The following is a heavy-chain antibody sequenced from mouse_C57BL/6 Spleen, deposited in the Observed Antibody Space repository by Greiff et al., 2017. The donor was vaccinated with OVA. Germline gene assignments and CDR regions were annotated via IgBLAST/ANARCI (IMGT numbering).Heavy chain of an antibody. D-gene: IGHD2-12*01. Sequence: EVQRVESGGDLVKPGGSLKLSCAASGFTFSSYGMSWVRQTPDKRLEWVATISSGGSYTYYPDSVKGRFTISRDNANNTLYLQMSSLKSEDTAMYYCARRDTSYAMDYWGQGTSVTVSS. CDR2: ISSGGSYT. V-gene: IGHV5-6*01. CDR3: ARRDTSYAMDY. J-gene: IGHJ4*01. CDR1: GFTFSSYG.